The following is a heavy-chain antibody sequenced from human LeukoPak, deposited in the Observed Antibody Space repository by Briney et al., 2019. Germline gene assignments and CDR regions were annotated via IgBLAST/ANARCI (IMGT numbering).Heavy chain of an antibody. V-gene: IGHV3-21*01. CDR3: ARESYSSGYYYDY. J-gene: IGHJ4*02. CDR1: GFTFSSYS. CDR2: ISSSSSYI. Sequence: GGSLRLSCAASGFTFSSYSMNWVRQAPGKGLEWVSSISSSSSYIYYADSVKGRFTISRDNAKNSLYLQMNSLRAEDTAVYYCARESYSSGYYYDYWGQGTLVTVSS. D-gene: IGHD3-22*01.